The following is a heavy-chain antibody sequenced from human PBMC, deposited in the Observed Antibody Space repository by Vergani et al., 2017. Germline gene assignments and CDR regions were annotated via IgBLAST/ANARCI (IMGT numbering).Heavy chain of an antibody. CDR2: IYHSGST. CDR3: ARAYDGSGAYNFDY. Sequence: QVQLQESGPGLVKPSETLSLTCTVSGYSISSGYYWGWIRQPPGKGLEWIGSIYHSGSTYYNPSLKSRVTISVDTSKNQFSLKLSSATAADTAVYHCARAYDGSGAYNFDYWGQGTLVTVSS. CDR1: GYSISSGYY. D-gene: IGHD3-10*01. V-gene: IGHV4-38-2*02. J-gene: IGHJ4*02.